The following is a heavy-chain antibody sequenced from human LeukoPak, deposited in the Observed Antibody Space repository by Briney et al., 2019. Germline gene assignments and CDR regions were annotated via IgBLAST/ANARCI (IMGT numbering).Heavy chain of an antibody. CDR3: ASRKLGNDY. CDR1: GFTFSDYY. CDR2: IYYSGST. J-gene: IGHJ4*02. V-gene: IGHV4-38-2*01. D-gene: IGHD7-27*01. Sequence: GSLRLSCAASGFTFSDYYMSWIRQAPGKGLEWIGSIYYSGSTYYNPSLKSRVTISVDTSKNQFSLKPSSVTAADTAVYYCASRKLGNDYWGQGTLVTVSS.